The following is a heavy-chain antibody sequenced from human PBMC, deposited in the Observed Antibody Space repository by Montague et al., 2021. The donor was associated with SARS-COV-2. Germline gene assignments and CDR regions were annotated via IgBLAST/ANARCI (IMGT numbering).Heavy chain of an antibody. V-gene: IGHV3-7*01. Sequence: SLRLSCAASGFIFGDYWMSWVRQAPGKGLERVANIKLDGSEEYYMDSVKGRFTVSRDNARNSLYLQMNSLRVEDTAVYYCVRVTLYMDVWGEGTTVAVSS. CDR2: IKLDGSEE. CDR3: VRVTLYMDV. J-gene: IGHJ6*03. CDR1: GFIFGDYW.